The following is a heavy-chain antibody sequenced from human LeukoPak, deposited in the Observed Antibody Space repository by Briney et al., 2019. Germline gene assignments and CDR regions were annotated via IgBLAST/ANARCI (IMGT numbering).Heavy chain of an antibody. J-gene: IGHJ5*02. V-gene: IGHV3-21*01. CDR2: ISSSSSYI. Sequence: PGGSLRLSCAASGFTFSSYSMNWVRQAPGKGLEWVSSISSSSSYIYYADPVKGRFTISRDNAKNSLYLQMNSLRAEDTAVYYCARPKGSLYNSPFDPWGQGTLVTVSS. D-gene: IGHD5-24*01. CDR3: ARPKGSLYNSPFDP. CDR1: GFTFSSYS.